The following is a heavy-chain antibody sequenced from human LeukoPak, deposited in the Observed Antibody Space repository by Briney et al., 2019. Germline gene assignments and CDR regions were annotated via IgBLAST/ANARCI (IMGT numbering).Heavy chain of an antibody. J-gene: IGHJ6*03. V-gene: IGHV3-7*01. Sequence: GGSLRLSCAASGLTFSSYWMSWVRQAPGKGLEWVANIKQDGSEKYYVDSVKGRFTISRDNAKNSLYLQMNSLRAEDTAVYYCARRDYYYYMDVWGKGTTVTVSS. CDR2: IKQDGSEK. CDR3: ARRDYYYYMDV. CDR1: GLTFSSYW.